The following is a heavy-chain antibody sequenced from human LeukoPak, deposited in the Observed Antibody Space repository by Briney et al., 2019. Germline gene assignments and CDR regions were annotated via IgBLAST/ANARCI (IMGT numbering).Heavy chain of an antibody. Sequence: SETLSLTCSVSGYSISSGHNWGWIRQPAGKGLEWIGRIHTSGSTNYTPSLKSRVTISLDTSKNQVSLKLSSVTAADTALYYCARFTGYCSGTSCYPNAFDIWGQGTMVTVSS. CDR1: GYSISSGHN. CDR3: ARFTGYCSGTSCYPNAFDI. D-gene: IGHD2-2*01. J-gene: IGHJ3*02. V-gene: IGHV4-61*02. CDR2: IHTSGST.